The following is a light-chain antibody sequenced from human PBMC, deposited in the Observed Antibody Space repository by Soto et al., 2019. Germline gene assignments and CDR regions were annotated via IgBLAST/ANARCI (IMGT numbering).Light chain of an antibody. V-gene: IGLV2-8*01. CDR1: SSDVSGYNY. Sequence: ALTQPPSASGSPGQSVTISCTGTSSDVSGYNYVSWYQQHPGKAPKLMIYEVNKRPSGVPDRFSGSKSGNTASLTVSGLQAEDEADYYCSSYAGSNNLVFGGGTKLTVL. CDR3: SSYAGSNNLV. J-gene: IGLJ2*01. CDR2: EVN.